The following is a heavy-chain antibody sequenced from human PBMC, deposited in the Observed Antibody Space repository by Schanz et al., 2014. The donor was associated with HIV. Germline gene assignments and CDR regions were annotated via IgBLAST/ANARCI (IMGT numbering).Heavy chain of an antibody. J-gene: IGHJ4*02. CDR2: IWYDGSNK. D-gene: IGHD1-26*01. Sequence: QVQLVESGGGVVQPGRSLRLSCAVSGFTFSNYAMHWVRQAPGKGLEWVAVIWYDGSNKYYADSVKGRFTISRDNSKNTLYLQMNSLRGEDTAMYYCTVSPAQVGGYWGQGTLVTVSS. CDR1: GFTFSNYA. CDR3: TVSPAQVGGY. V-gene: IGHV3-33*08.